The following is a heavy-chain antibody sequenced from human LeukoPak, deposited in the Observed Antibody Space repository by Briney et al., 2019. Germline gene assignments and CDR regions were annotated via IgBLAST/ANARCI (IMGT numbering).Heavy chain of an antibody. D-gene: IGHD2-2*01. CDR2: ICYDGSNK. CDR1: GFTFSSYG. J-gene: IGHJ6*02. Sequence: GGSLRLSCAASGFTFSSYGMHWVRQAPGKGLEWVAVICYDGSNKYYADSVKGRFTISRDNSKNTLYLQMNSLRAEDTAVYYCARDEYQLPTVYYYYGMDVWGQGTTVTVSS. V-gene: IGHV3-30*19. CDR3: ARDEYQLPTVYYYYGMDV.